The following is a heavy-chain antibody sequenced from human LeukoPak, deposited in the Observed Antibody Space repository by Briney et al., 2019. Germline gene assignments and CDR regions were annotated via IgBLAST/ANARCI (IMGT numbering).Heavy chain of an antibody. CDR2: INSGGGST. D-gene: IGHD5-18*01. V-gene: IGHV1-46*01. J-gene: IGHJ4*02. Sequence: GASVKVSCKASGFTFTTYYIHWVRQAPGQGLEWMGMINSGGGSTSYAQNFQGRVTLTRDTSTSTLYMELSSLRSEDTAVYYCARVDGRDTAMVGYFDYWGQGTLVTVSS. CDR1: GFTFTTYY. CDR3: ARVDGRDTAMVGYFDY.